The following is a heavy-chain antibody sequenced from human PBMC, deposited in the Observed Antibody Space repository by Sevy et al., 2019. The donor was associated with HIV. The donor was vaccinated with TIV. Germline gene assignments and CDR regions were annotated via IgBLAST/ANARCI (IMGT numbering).Heavy chain of an antibody. V-gene: IGHV3-13*01. CDR3: ARAGMSLSGWYFDY. Sequence: GSLRLSCAASGFTFSSYDMHWVRQATGKGLEWVSAIGTAGDTYYPGSVKGRFTISRENAKNSLYLQMNSLRAGDTAVYYCARAGMSLSGWYFDYWGQGTLVTVSS. CDR2: IGTAGDT. D-gene: IGHD6-19*01. CDR1: GFTFSSYD. J-gene: IGHJ4*02.